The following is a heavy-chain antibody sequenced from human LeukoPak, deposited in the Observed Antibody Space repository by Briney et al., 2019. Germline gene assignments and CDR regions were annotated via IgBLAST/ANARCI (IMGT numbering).Heavy chain of an antibody. CDR1: GFIFSSYS. CDR2: IWYDGNNK. J-gene: IGHJ4*02. D-gene: IGHD2-15*01. V-gene: IGHV3-33*08. Sequence: GGSLRLSCAASGFIFSSYSMSWVRQAPGKGLEWVALIWYDGNNKYYADSVKGRFTISRDNSKNTLYLQLNSLRAEDTAVYYCARQHCSGGDCYFFDWGQGTLVTVSS. CDR3: ARQHCSGGDCYFFD.